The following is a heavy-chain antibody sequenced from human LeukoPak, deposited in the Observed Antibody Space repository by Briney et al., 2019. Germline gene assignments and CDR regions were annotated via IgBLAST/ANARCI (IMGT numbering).Heavy chain of an antibody. CDR3: ARDVRPDY. CDR1: GFTVSSNY. J-gene: IGHJ4*02. Sequence: GGSLRLSCAASGFTVSSNYMSWVRQAPGKGLEWVSVIYSGGSTYYADSVKGRFTISRDNSKNTLYLQVNALRAEDTAVYYCARDVRPDYWGQGTLVTVST. CDR2: IYSGGST. D-gene: IGHD6-6*01. V-gene: IGHV3-66*01.